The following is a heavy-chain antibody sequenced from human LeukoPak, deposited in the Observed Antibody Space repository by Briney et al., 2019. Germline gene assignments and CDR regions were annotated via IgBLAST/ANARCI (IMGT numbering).Heavy chain of an antibody. D-gene: IGHD3-10*01. CDR3: ARTTMVRGTYYMDV. Sequence: SETLSLTCAVSGGSISSSNWWSWVRQPPGKGLEWIGEIYHSGYTNYNPSLKSRVTISVDTSKNQFSLKLSSVTAADTGVYYCARTTMVRGTYYMDVWGKGTTVTISS. CDR1: GGSISSSNW. J-gene: IGHJ6*03. V-gene: IGHV4-4*02. CDR2: IYHSGYT.